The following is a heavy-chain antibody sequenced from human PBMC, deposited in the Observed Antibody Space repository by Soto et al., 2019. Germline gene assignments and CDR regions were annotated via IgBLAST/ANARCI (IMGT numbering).Heavy chain of an antibody. CDR3: ASTEDLFDY. CDR2: IFYSGST. Sequence: SETLSLTCSVSGVSLTSGTYYWSWIRQHPGKGLEWIGYIFYSGSTDYNPSLKSRVNISVDTSKNQFSLKLSSVTAADTAVYYCASTEDLFDYWGQGTLVTVPS. V-gene: IGHV4-31*03. J-gene: IGHJ4*02. CDR1: GVSLTSGTYY.